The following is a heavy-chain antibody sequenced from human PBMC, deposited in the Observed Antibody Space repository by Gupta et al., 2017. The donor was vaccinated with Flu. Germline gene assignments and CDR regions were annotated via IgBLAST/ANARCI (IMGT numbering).Heavy chain of an antibody. V-gene: IGHV2-5*01. Sequence: QITLKESGPTLVKPTQTLTLTCTFSGFSLSTGGVGVGWIRQSPGKALEWLALSYWNADKRYSPSLKSRLNITKDNYKKQVVLTMTNMSPVDTATYYCAHNPGFTMCNWGQGTLVTVSS. CDR2: SYWNADK. CDR3: AHNPGFTMCN. D-gene: IGHD3-10*02. J-gene: IGHJ4*02. CDR1: GFSLSTGGVG.